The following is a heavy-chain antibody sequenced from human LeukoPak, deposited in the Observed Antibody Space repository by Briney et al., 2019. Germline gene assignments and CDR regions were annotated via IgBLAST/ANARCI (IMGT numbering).Heavy chain of an antibody. CDR2: ISPSGGST. V-gene: IGHV3-23*01. Sequence: GGSLRLSCAASGFTFSPIAMTWVRQAPGKGLEWVATISPSGGSTYYADAVKGRFTISRDNPKNTAFLHMDSVSAEDTALYYCARGDFYGSGSFYGIFDYWDQGTLVTVSS. CDR1: GFTFSPIA. CDR3: ARGDFYGSGSFYGIFDY. J-gene: IGHJ4*02. D-gene: IGHD3-10*01.